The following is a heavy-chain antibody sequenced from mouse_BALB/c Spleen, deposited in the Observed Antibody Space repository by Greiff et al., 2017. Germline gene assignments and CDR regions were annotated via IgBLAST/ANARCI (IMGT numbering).Heavy chain of an antibody. Sequence: EVKLVESGGGLVKPGGSLKLSCAASGFTFSSYAMSWVRQTPEKRLEWVATISSGGSYTYYPDSVKGRFTISRDNAKNTLYLQMSSLRSEDTAMYYCARPETTSFYYAMDYWGQGTSVTVSS. CDR3: ARPETTSFYYAMDY. V-gene: IGHV5-9-3*01. CDR2: ISSGGSYT. D-gene: IGHD1-1*01. CDR1: GFTFSSYA. J-gene: IGHJ4*01.